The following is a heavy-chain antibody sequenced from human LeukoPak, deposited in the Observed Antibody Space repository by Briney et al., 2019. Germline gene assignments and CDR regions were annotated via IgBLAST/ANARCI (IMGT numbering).Heavy chain of an antibody. D-gene: IGHD3-22*01. V-gene: IGHV4-59*01. Sequence: SETLSLTCTVSGGSISSYHWSWIRQPPGKGLEWIGYIYYSGSTNYNPSLKSRVTISVDTSKNQFSLKLSSVTAADTAVYYCARGMRDYDSYYYMDVWGKGTTVTISS. J-gene: IGHJ6*03. CDR1: GGSISSYH. CDR2: IYYSGST. CDR3: ARGMRDYDSYYYMDV.